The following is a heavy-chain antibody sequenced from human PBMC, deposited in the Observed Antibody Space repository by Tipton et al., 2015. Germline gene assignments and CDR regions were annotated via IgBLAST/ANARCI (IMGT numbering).Heavy chain of an antibody. CDR3: ARHVLGVAAAGLALDV. Sequence: QLVQSGPEVKKPGDSLKISCQGSGYSFTSYWIAWVRQMPGKGLEWMGIIQPGDSQTRYSPSFQGQVTFSVDKSISTAYLQWSGLKASDSAMYYCARHVLGVAAAGLALDVWGQGTTVTVSS. V-gene: IGHV5-51*01. CDR1: GYSFTSYW. D-gene: IGHD6-13*01. J-gene: IGHJ6*02. CDR2: IQPGDSQT.